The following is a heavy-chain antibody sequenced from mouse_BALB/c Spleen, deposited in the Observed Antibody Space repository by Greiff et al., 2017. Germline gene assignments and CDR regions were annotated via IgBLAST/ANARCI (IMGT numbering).Heavy chain of an antibody. J-gene: IGHJ3*01. CDR3: ARESPLAY. Sequence: VQLQQSGAELVRPGALVKLSCKASGFNIKDYYMHWVKQRPEQGLEWIGWIDPENGNTIYDPKFQGKASITADTSSNTAYLQLSSLTSEDTAVYYCARESPLAYWGQGTLVTVSA. CDR1: GFNIKDYY. V-gene: IGHV14-1*02. CDR2: IDPENGNT.